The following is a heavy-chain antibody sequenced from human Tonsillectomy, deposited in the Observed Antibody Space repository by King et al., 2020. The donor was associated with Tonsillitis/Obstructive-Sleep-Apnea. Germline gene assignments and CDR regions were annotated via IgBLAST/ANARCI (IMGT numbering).Heavy chain of an antibody. CDR1: GFTFNFYS. Sequence: EWQLVQSGGGLIQPGGSLRLSCAASGFTFNFYSMDWVRQAPGKGLEWFSYISGSGNTIYYADSVKGRFTISRENAKSSLYLQMNRLRDEDTAVYYCTRDIRGNYDFWSGYPGYWGQGTLVTVSS. V-gene: IGHV3-48*02. CDR2: ISGSGNTI. D-gene: IGHD3-3*01. CDR3: TRDIRGNYDFWSGYPGY. J-gene: IGHJ4*02.